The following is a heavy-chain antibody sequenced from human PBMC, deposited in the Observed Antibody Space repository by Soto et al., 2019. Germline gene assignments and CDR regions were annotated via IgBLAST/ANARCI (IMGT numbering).Heavy chain of an antibody. CDR3: TTPVVGATREDYYYYGMDV. D-gene: IGHD1-26*01. CDR1: GFTFSGSA. V-gene: IGHV3-73*01. CDR2: IRSKANSYAT. J-gene: IGHJ6*02. Sequence: GGSLRLSCAASGFTFSGSAMHWVRQASGKGLEWVGRIRSKANSYATAYAASVKGRFTISRDDSKNTAYLQMNSLKTEDTAVYYCTTPVVGATREDYYYYGMDVWGQGTTVTVSS.